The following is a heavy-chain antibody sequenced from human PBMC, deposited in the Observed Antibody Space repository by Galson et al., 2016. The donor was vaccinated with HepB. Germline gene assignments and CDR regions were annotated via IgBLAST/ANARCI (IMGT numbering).Heavy chain of an antibody. CDR2: IYSSGST. CDR1: GGSISSNSYP. D-gene: IGHD3-3*01. CDR3: ARRLRFSPLVGFNRAEMDV. J-gene: IGHJ6*02. V-gene: IGHV4-39*01. Sequence: SETLSLTCTVSGGSISSNSYPWDWIRQSPEKGLEWIGNIYSSGSTDYNPSLKSRVPISVATSKKQFSLTLRSVTAADTAVYYCARRLRFSPLVGFNRAEMDVWGQGTTVIVSS.